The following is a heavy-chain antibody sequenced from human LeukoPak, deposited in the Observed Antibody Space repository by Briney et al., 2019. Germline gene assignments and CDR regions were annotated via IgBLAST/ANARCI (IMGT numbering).Heavy chain of an antibody. CDR1: GGSISSSSYY. D-gene: IGHD6-19*01. Sequence: SETLSLTCTVSGGSISSSSYYWGWIRQPPGKGLEWIGSIYYSGSTNYNPSLKSRVTISVDTSKNQFSLKLSSVTAADTATYYCARAVSGRFDYWGQGTLVTVSS. V-gene: IGHV4-39*07. CDR2: IYYSGST. J-gene: IGHJ4*02. CDR3: ARAVSGRFDY.